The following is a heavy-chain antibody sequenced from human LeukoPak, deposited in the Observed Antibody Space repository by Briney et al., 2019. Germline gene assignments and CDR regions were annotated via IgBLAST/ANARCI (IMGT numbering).Heavy chain of an antibody. CDR2: ISGNGGGT. D-gene: IGHD3-16*02. V-gene: IGHV3-23*01. CDR3: AKLYYDYIWGSYRYYFFDS. CDR1: GFAFSSYA. J-gene: IGHJ4*02. Sequence: GGSLRLSRAASGFAFSSYAMSWVRQAPGKGLEWVSGISGNGGGTYYADSVKGRFTISRDNSKNTLYLQMNSLRAEDTALYYCAKLYYDYIWGSYRYYFFDSWGQGTLSTVSS.